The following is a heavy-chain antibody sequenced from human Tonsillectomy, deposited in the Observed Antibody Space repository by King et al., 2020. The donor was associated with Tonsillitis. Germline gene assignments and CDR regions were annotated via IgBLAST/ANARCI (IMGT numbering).Heavy chain of an antibody. D-gene: IGHD2-15*01. J-gene: IGHJ4*02. CDR2: ISGSGGST. CDR3: AKEETYCSGGSCYYDY. V-gene: IGHV3-23*04. CDR1: GFTFSSYA. Sequence: VQLVESGGGLVQPGGSLRVSCAASGFTFSSYAMSWVRQAPGKGLEWVSDISGSGGSTHYADSVKGRFTISRDNSKSTLYLQMNSLRAEDTAVYYCAKEETYCSGGSCYYDYWGQGTLVTVSS.